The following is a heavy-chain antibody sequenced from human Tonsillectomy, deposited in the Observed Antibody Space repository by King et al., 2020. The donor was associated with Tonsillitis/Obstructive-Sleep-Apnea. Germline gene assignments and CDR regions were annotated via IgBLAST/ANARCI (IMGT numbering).Heavy chain of an antibody. CDR2: IFYSGNT. CDR1: GDFITSSNFY. D-gene: IGHD5-18*01. J-gene: IGHJ4*02. Sequence: LQLQESGPGLVKPSETLSLTCSVSGDFITSSNFYWSWIRQPPGKGLEWIGSIFYSGNTFYNPSLKTQVSMSVDTSKNQFSLNLSSVTAADTAVYYCARHRDTALGPFNYWGQGTPVTVSS. CDR3: ARHRDTALGPFNY. V-gene: IGHV4-39*01.